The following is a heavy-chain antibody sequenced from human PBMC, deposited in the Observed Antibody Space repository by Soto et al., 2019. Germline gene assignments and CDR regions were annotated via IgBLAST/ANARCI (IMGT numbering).Heavy chain of an antibody. CDR3: ARHIVVVPAAILSYYYYGMDV. J-gene: IGHJ6*02. V-gene: IGHV1-69*06. CDR2: IIPIFGTA. D-gene: IGHD2-2*02. CDR1: GGTFSSYA. Sequence: SVKVSCKASGGTFSSYAISWVRQAPGQGLEWMGGIIPIFGTANYAQKFQGRVTITADKSTSTAYMQLSSLRSEDTAVYYCARHIVVVPAAILSYYYYGMDVWGQGTTVTVSS.